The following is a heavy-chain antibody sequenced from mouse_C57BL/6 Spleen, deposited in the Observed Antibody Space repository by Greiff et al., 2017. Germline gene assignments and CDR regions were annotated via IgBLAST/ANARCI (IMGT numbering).Heavy chain of an antibody. CDR3: AREDYGSSWFAY. D-gene: IGHD1-1*01. CDR2: ISYSGST. Sequence: QLQQSGPGMVKPSQSLSLTCTVTGYSITSGYDWHWIRHFPGNKLEWMGYISYSGSTNYNPSLKSRISITHDTSKNHFFLKLNSVTTEDTATYYCAREDYGSSWFAYWGQGTLVTVSA. J-gene: IGHJ3*01. V-gene: IGHV3-1*01. CDR1: GYSITSGYD.